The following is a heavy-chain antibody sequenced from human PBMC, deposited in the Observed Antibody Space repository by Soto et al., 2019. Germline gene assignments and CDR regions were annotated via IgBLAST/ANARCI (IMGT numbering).Heavy chain of an antibody. CDR2: IYYSGST. J-gene: IGHJ6*03. CDR1: GGSISSYY. V-gene: IGHV4-59*01. Sequence: KPSETLSLTCTVSGGSISSYYWSWIRQPPGKGLEWIGYIYYSGSTNYNPSLKSRVTISVDTSKNQFSLKLSSVTAADTAVYYCARWKRGYSGYDYGSGYYYYMDVWGKGTTVTVSS. CDR3: ARWKRGYSGYDYGSGYYYYMDV. D-gene: IGHD5-12*01.